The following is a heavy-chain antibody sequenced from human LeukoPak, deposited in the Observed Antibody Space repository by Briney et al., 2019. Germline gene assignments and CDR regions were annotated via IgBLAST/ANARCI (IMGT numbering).Heavy chain of an antibody. D-gene: IGHD5-12*01. J-gene: IGHJ4*02. CDR1: GFTFSSYG. CDR3: TTDGSDY. CDR2: ISYDGSNK. Sequence: PGGSLRLSCAASGFTFSSYGMHWVRQAPGKGLEWVAVISYDGSNKYYADSVKGRFTISRDNSKNTLYLQMNSLKTEDTAVYYCTTDGSDYWGQGTLVTVSS. V-gene: IGHV3-30*03.